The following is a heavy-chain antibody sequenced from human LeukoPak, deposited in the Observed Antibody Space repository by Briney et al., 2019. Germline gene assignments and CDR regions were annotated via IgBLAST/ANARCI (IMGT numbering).Heavy chain of an antibody. CDR2: IYSGGST. CDR3: AKDREWELHFDY. D-gene: IGHD1-26*01. Sequence: GGSLRLSCAASGFTVSSNYMSWVRQAPGKGLEWVSVIYSGGSTYYADSVKGRFTISRDNSKNTLYLQMNSLRAEDTAVYYCAKDREWELHFDYWGQGTLVTVSS. J-gene: IGHJ4*02. V-gene: IGHV3-66*01. CDR1: GFTVSSNY.